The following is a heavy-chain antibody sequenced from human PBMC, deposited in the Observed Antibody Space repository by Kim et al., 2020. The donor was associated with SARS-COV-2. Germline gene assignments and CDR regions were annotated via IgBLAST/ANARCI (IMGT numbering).Heavy chain of an antibody. V-gene: IGHV4-39*07. CDR3: ARGYSSGLSDY. CDR2: IYYSGST. CDR1: GGSISSSSYY. J-gene: IGHJ4*02. D-gene: IGHD6-19*01. Sequence: SETLSLTCTVSGGSISSSSYYWGWIRQPPGKGLEWIGSIYYSGSTYYNPSRKSRVTISVDTSKNQFSLKLSSVTAADTAVYYCARGYSSGLSDYWGQGTLVTVSS.